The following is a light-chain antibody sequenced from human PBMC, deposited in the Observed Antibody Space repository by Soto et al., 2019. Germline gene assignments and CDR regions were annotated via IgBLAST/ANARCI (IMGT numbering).Light chain of an antibody. CDR3: LQDYSYPWT. CDR1: QGIRNE. V-gene: IGKV1-6*01. J-gene: IGKJ1*01. CDR2: AAS. Sequence: AIQMTQSPPSLSASVGDTVTITCRASQGIRNELGWYQQRPGKAPELLIYAASSLQTGVPSRFSGSGSGTDFTLTISSLQPEDFAIYYCLQDYSYPWTFGQGNKVEIK.